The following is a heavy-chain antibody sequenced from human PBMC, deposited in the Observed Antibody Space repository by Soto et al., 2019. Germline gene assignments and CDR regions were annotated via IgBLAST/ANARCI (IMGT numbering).Heavy chain of an antibody. J-gene: IGHJ4*02. CDR2: IKQDGSEK. CDR1: GFTFSSHW. Sequence: EVQFVESGGGLVQPGGSLSLACVASGFTFSSHWMTWVRQVPGKGLEWVAHIKQDGSEKHYLDSVKGRFTISRDNAKNSLYLQMNSLSDEATAVYFCSRGDWGSTGGAYGGQGILVTVSS. CDR3: SRGDWGSTGGAY. D-gene: IGHD2-21*02. V-gene: IGHV3-7*04.